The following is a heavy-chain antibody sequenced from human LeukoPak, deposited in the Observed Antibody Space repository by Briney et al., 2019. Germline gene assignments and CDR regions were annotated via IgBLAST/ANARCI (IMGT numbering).Heavy chain of an antibody. CDR1: GGSISSGDYY. D-gene: IGHD3-22*01. Sequence: SQTLSLTCTVSGGSISSGDYYWSWIHQPPGKGLEWIGYIYYSGSTYYNPSLKSRVTISVDTSKNQFSLKLSSVTAADTAAYYCARDYYDSSGYYYGYDHWGQGTLVTVSS. V-gene: IGHV4-30-4*08. CDR3: ARDYYDSSGYYYGYDH. J-gene: IGHJ4*02. CDR2: IYYSGST.